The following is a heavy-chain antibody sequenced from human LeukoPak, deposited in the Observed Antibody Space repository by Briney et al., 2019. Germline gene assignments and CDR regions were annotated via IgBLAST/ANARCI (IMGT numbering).Heavy chain of an antibody. Sequence: SETLSLTCTVSGGSISSYYWNWIRQPAGKGLEWIGHIYTSGSTNYNSSPKSRVTMSVDTSKNQFSVKLNSAIAADTAMYYCARGVYLGNGYYFDYWGQGTLVTVSS. CDR2: IYTSGST. V-gene: IGHV4-4*07. D-gene: IGHD2-8*01. J-gene: IGHJ4*02. CDR3: ARGVYLGNGYYFDY. CDR1: GGSISSYY.